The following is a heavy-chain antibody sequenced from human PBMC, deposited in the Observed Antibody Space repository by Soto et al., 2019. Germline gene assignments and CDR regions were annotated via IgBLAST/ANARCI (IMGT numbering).Heavy chain of an antibody. D-gene: IGHD6-19*01. CDR3: GHRRSGWYLFGY. CDR1: GFSLSTSGLG. Sequence: SGPTLVNPTQTLTLTCTFPGFSLSTSGLGVGWIRQPPGKALDWLALIYWNDDKRYSPSLKARLTITKHTSKNQVLLTMTNMDPVEMATYYCGHRRSGWYLFGYRGQGTLGTVSS. CDR2: IYWNDDK. V-gene: IGHV2-5*01. J-gene: IGHJ4*02.